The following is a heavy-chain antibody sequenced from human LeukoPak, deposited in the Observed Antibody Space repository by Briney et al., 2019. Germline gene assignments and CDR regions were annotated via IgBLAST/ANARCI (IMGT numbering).Heavy chain of an antibody. CDR3: VRVPTTVDYYYYMDV. CDR2: FYTSGST. J-gene: IGHJ6*03. V-gene: IGHV4-61*02. D-gene: IGHD4-11*01. Sequence: PSETLSLTCTVSGGSISSGSYYWTWIRQPAGKGLEWIGRFYTSGSTNYNPSLKSRVTISLDTSKNQYSLKLSSVTAADTAVYYCVRVPTTVDYYYYMDVWGKGTTVTVSS. CDR1: GGSISSGSYY.